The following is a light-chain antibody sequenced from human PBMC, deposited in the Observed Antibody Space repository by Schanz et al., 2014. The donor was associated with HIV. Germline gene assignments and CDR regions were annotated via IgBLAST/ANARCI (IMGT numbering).Light chain of an antibody. Sequence: EIVLTQSPGTLSLSPGERATLSCRASQSVSSNLAWYQQKPGQAPRLLIYGASSRATGIPDRFSGSGSGTDFTLTISRLEPEDFAVYYCQQYGSPHITFGQGTRLEIK. CDR3: QQYGSPHIT. CDR2: GAS. J-gene: IGKJ5*01. V-gene: IGKV3-20*01. CDR1: QSVSSN.